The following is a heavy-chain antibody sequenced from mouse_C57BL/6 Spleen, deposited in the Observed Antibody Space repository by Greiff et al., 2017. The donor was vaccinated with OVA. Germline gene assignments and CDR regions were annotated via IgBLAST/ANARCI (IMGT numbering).Heavy chain of an antibody. CDR3: TTNDFAY. Sequence: VHVKQSGAELVRPGASVKLSCTASGFNIKDDYMHWVKQRPEQGLEWIGWIDPENGDTEYASKFQGKATITADTSSNTAYLQLSSLTSEDTAVYYCTTNDFAYWGQGTLVTVSA. V-gene: IGHV14-4*01. CDR1: GFNIKDDY. CDR2: IDPENGDT. D-gene: IGHD2-3*01. J-gene: IGHJ3*01.